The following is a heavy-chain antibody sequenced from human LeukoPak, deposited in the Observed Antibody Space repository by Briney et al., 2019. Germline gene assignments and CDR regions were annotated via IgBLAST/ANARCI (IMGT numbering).Heavy chain of an antibody. CDR3: ARRPLLHFDWLLNDAFDI. D-gene: IGHD3-9*01. CDR2: IYPGDSDT. J-gene: IGHJ3*02. CDR1: GYSFTSYW. Sequence: GESLKISCKGSGYSFTSYWIGWVRQMPGKGLEWMGIIYPGDSDTRYSPSFQGQVTISADKSISTAYLQWSSLKASDTAMYYCARRPLLHFDWLLNDAFDIWGQGTMVTASS. V-gene: IGHV5-51*01.